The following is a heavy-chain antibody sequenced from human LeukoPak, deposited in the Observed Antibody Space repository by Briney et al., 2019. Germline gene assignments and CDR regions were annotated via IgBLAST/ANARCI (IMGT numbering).Heavy chain of an antibody. CDR3: ARARYYDFWSGYPPFYYGMDV. CDR2: IYYSGST. V-gene: IGHV4-39*01. Sequence: SETLSLTCTVCGGSISSSSYYWGWIRQPPGKGLEWIGSIYYSGSTYYNPSLKSRVTISVDTSKNQFSLKLSSVTAADTAVYYCARARYYDFWSGYPPFYYGMDVWGQGTTVTVSS. J-gene: IGHJ6*02. CDR1: GGSISSSSYY. D-gene: IGHD3-3*01.